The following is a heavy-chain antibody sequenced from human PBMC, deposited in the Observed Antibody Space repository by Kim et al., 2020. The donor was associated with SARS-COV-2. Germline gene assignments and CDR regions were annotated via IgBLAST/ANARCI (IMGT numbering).Heavy chain of an antibody. Sequence: ASVKVSCKASGYTFTSYGISWVRQAPGQGLEWMGWISAYNGNTNYAQKLQGRVTMTTDTSTSTAYMELRSLRSDDTAVYYCARDSPRMVRGVMENNYYYGMDVWGQGTTVTVSS. CDR2: ISAYNGNT. D-gene: IGHD3-10*01. CDR1: GYTFTSYG. J-gene: IGHJ6*02. CDR3: ARDSPRMVRGVMENNYYYGMDV. V-gene: IGHV1-18*01.